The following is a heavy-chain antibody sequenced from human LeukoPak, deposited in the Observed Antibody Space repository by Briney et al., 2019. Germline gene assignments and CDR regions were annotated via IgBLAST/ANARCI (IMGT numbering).Heavy chain of an antibody. CDR2: IHTSGST. Sequence: SETLSLTCTVSGGSINNYYWNWIRQPAGKGLEWIGRIHTSGSTNYNPSLKSRVTMAIDTSKNQFSLKLSSVTAADTAVYYCARDRFSSSFDYWGQGTLVTVSS. J-gene: IGHJ4*02. CDR1: GGSINNYY. D-gene: IGHD6-6*01. CDR3: ARDRFSSSFDY. V-gene: IGHV4-4*07.